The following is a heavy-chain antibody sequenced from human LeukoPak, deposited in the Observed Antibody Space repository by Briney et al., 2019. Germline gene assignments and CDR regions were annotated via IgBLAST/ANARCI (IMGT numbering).Heavy chain of an antibody. CDR1: GGSISSYY. J-gene: IGHJ3*02. CDR2: IYTSGST. D-gene: IGHD2-8*02. V-gene: IGHV4-4*09. CDR3: VRRPKILNDAFDI. Sequence: PSETLSLTCTVSGGSISSYYWSWIRQPPGKGLEWIGYIYTSGSTNYNPSLKSRVTISVDTSKNQFSLKLSSVTAADTAVYYCVRRPKILNDAFDIWGQGTMVTVSS.